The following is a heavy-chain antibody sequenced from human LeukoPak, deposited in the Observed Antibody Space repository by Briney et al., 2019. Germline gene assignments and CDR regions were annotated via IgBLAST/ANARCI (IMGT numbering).Heavy chain of an antibody. CDR3: AKLDCSGSSCYQFDC. J-gene: IGHJ4*02. D-gene: IGHD2-15*01. Sequence: PGGSLRLSCAASGFTFSNYAMSWVRQAPGKGLEWVSGITGSGGSTFYVDSVKGRFTISRDNSKNTLYLQMNSLRAEDTAVYYCAKLDCSGSSCYQFDCWGQGTLVTVSS. V-gene: IGHV3-23*01. CDR1: GFTFSNYA. CDR2: ITGSGGST.